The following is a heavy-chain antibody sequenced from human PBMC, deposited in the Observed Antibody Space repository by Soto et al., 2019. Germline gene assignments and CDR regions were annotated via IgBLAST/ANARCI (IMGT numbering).Heavy chain of an antibody. V-gene: IGHV3-23*01. CDR2: ISGTGGST. CDR1: GFTFSTSA. J-gene: IGHJ3*02. D-gene: IGHD6-13*01. CDR3: AKDYPLAAAGPCAFDI. Sequence: VESLRRSGVASGFTFSTSAMNWVRQAPGKGLEWVSAISGTGGSTYYADSVKGRFTISRDNSKNTLYLQMNSLRAEDTAVYYCAKDYPLAAAGPCAFDIWAQGTMVTVSS.